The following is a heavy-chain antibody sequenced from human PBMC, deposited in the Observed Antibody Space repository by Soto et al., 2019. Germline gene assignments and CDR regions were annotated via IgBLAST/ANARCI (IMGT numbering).Heavy chain of an antibody. J-gene: IGHJ3*02. CDR3: GGGGGRDIVVVVAALDAFDI. CDR2: IYYSGST. CDR1: GGSISSGGYY. D-gene: IGHD2-15*01. V-gene: IGHV4-31*03. Sequence: QVQLQESGPGLVKPSQTLSLTCTVSGGSISSGGYYWSWIRQHPGKGLEWIGYIYYSGSTYYNPSLQGRFTISVNSYKNRFPLKLGFVTAADTAVFYCGGGGGRDIVVVVAALDAFDIWGQGTMVTVSS.